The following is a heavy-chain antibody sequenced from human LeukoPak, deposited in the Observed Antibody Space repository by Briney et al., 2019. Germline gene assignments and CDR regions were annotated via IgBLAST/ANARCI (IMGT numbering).Heavy chain of an antibody. V-gene: IGHV3-49*04. Sequence: GRSLRLSCTASGFIFADYAMSWVRQAPGKGLEWVSFIRSNTYGGTTEYAASVKGRFTISRDDSKSIAYLQMNSLKTEDTAMYYCTRGDYSDYLGYWGQGTLVTVSS. J-gene: IGHJ4*02. CDR3: TRGDYSDYLGY. CDR1: GFIFADYA. CDR2: IRSNTYGGTT. D-gene: IGHD4-11*01.